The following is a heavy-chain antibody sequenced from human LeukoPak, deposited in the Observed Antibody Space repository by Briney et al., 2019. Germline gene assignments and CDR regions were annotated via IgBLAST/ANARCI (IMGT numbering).Heavy chain of an antibody. Sequence: GGSLRLSCAASGFTFSSYAMHWVRQAPGKGLEWVAVISYDGSNKYYADSVKGRFTISRDNSKNTLYLQMNSLRAEDTAVYYCARGWTRTYGGFFDYWGQGTLVTVSS. CDR3: ARGWTRTYGGFFDY. J-gene: IGHJ4*02. CDR1: GFTFSSYA. D-gene: IGHD4-17*01. V-gene: IGHV3-30-3*01. CDR2: ISYDGSNK.